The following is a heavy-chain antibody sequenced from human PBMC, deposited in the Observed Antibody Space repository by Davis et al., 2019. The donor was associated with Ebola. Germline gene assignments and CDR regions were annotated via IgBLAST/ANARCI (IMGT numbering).Heavy chain of an antibody. CDR2: IYTSGST. J-gene: IGHJ4*02. Sequence: PSETLSLTCTVSGGSISSGSYYWSWIRQPAGKGLEWIGHIYTSGSTNYNPSLKSRVTISVDTSKNQFSLKLSSVTAADTAVYYCARDQGHDFWSGRYFDYWSQGTLVTVSS. D-gene: IGHD3-3*01. CDR1: GGSISSGSYY. CDR3: ARDQGHDFWSGRYFDY. V-gene: IGHV4-61*09.